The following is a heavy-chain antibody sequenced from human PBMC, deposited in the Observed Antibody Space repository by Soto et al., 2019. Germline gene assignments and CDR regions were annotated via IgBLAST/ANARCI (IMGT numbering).Heavy chain of an antibody. Sequence: QVQLVQSGAEVKKPGASVKVSCKASGYTFTSYAMHWVRQAPGQRLEWMGWINAGNGNTKYSQKFQGRVTITRDTSASTAYMELSSLRSEDTAVYYCARGVTMVRGVMNYWGQGTLVTVSS. CDR1: GYTFTSYA. CDR3: ARGVTMVRGVMNY. J-gene: IGHJ4*02. D-gene: IGHD3-10*01. CDR2: INAGNGNT. V-gene: IGHV1-3*01.